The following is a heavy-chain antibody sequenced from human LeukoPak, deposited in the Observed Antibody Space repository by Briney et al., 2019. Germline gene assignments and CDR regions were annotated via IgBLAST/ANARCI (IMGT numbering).Heavy chain of an antibody. V-gene: IGHV4-4*07. Sequence: SETLSLTCTVSGGSISSYYWSWIRQPAGRGLEWIGRIQASGSTNYNPSLKSRVTMSVDTSKNKFSLKVNSVTAADTAVYYCARVGSGWSFDYWGQGTLVTVSS. J-gene: IGHJ4*02. CDR2: IQASGST. D-gene: IGHD6-19*01. CDR1: GGSISSYY. CDR3: ARVGSGWSFDY.